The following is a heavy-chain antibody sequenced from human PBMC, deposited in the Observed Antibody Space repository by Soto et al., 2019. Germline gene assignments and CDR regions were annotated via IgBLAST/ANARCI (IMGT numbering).Heavy chain of an antibody. CDR3: ASDTSNSFDY. CDR2: ISTYNGNT. Sequence: HVQLLQSGGELKKPGASVKVSCNTSGFTFNTYFISWVRQAPGQGLEWMGWISTYNGNTKYGEKFQGSVTMTTDTITRTAYMELRNLRIDDTAVYYCASDTSNSFDYWGQGPLVTVSP. D-gene: IGHD2-2*01. J-gene: IGHJ4*02. V-gene: IGHV1-18*01. CDR1: GFTFNTYF.